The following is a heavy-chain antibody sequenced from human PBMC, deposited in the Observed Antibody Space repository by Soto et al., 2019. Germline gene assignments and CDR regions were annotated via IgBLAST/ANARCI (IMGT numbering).Heavy chain of an antibody. CDR3: ASVPNRRYCSGGSCQFDY. J-gene: IGHJ4*02. D-gene: IGHD2-15*01. V-gene: IGHV1-18*01. CDR1: GYTFTSYG. CDR2: ISAYNGNT. Sequence: QVPLVQSGAEVKKPGASVKVSCKASGYTFTSYGISWVRQAPGQGLEWMGWISAYNGNTNYAQKLQGRVTMTTDTSTSTAYMELRSLRSDDTAVYYCASVPNRRYCSGGSCQFDYWGQGTLVTVSS.